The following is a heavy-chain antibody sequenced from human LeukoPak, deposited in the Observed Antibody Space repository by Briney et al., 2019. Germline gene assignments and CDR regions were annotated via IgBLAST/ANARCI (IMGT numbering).Heavy chain of an antibody. Sequence: PSETLSLTCAVYGGSFSGSNWSGIRLPPGKGLEWLGEINHSGGTNYNPSLKSRVTISVDTSKNQFSLKLSSVTAADTAVYYCARGLSLAYCGGDCRPTYYFDYWGQGTLVTVSS. CDR2: INHSGGT. CDR3: ARGLSLAYCGGDCRPTYYFDY. CDR1: GGSFSGSN. V-gene: IGHV4-34*01. D-gene: IGHD2-21*02. J-gene: IGHJ4*02.